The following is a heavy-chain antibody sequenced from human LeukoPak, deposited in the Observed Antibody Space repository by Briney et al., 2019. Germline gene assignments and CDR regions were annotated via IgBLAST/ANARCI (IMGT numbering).Heavy chain of an antibody. J-gene: IGHJ5*02. Sequence: PSETLSLTCTVSGGSISSYYWSWIRQPPGKGLEWIGYIYYSGSTNYNPSLKSRVTISVDTSKNQLSLKLSSVTAADTAVYYCASLVTTSIHNWFDPWGQGTLVTVSS. CDR3: ASLVTTSIHNWFDP. V-gene: IGHV4-59*01. CDR2: IYYSGST. CDR1: GGSISSYY. D-gene: IGHD5-12*01.